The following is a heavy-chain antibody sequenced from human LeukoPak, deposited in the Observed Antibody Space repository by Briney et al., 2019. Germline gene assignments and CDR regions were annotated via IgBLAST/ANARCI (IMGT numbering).Heavy chain of an antibody. CDR3: ARGEGGKWFGELFFDY. CDR2: IYTSGST. CDR1: GGSISSYY. D-gene: IGHD3-10*01. J-gene: IGHJ4*02. Sequence: SETLSLTCTVSGGSISSYYWSWIRQPAGKGLEWIGRIYTSGSTNYNPSLKSRVTISVDKSKNQFSLKLSPVTAADTAVYYCARGEGGKWFGELFFDYWGQGTLVTVSS. V-gene: IGHV4-4*07.